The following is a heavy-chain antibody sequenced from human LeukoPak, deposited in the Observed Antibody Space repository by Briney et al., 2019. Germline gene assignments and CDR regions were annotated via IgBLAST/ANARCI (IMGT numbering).Heavy chain of an antibody. CDR1: GFTFSSYD. CDR2: ISGSGGRT. CDR3: AKDSFLALYAFDI. Sequence: GGSLRLSCAAPGFTFSSYDMSWVRQAPGKGLEWVSAISGSGGRTYYADSVKGRFTISRDNSKNTLYLQMNSLRAEDTAVYYCAKDSFLALYAFDIWGQGTMVTVSS. D-gene: IGHD3-3*01. V-gene: IGHV3-23*01. J-gene: IGHJ3*02.